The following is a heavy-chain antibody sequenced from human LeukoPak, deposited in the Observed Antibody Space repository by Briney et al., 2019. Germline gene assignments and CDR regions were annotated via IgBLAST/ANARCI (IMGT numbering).Heavy chain of an antibody. CDR2: TSSSDPGT. J-gene: IGHJ4*02. CDR1: GFPLSSYA. CDR3: ARAPVTSCRGAFCYPFDY. D-gene: IGHD2-15*01. Sequence: GSLRLSCAASGFPLSSYAMSWVRQGPGKGLEWVAATSSSDPGTYHADSVRGRFTISRDNSKNTLYLQMNRLRVEDAAVYYCARAPVTSCRGAFCYPFDYWGQGTLVTVSS. V-gene: IGHV3-23*01.